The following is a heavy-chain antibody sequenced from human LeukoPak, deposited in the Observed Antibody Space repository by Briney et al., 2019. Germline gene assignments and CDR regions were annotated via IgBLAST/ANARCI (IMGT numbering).Heavy chain of an antibody. CDR1: GGTFSSYA. J-gene: IGHJ6*03. CDR2: IIPIFGTA. CDR3: ARDHNDFWSGYYRGYYYYMDV. D-gene: IGHD3-3*01. Sequence: SVKVSCKASGGTFSSYAISWVRQAPGQGLEWMGGIIPIFGTANYAQKFQGRVTITADKSTSTAYMELSSLRSEDTAVYYCARDHNDFWSGYYRGYYYYMDVWGKGTTVTDSS. V-gene: IGHV1-69*06.